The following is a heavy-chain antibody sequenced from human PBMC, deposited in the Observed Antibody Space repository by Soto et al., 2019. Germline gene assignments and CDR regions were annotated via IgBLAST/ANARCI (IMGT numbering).Heavy chain of an antibody. CDR3: VHPRSTVQIPPT. V-gene: IGHV3-64D*06. Sequence: LRLSCSASGFTFSMFSMHWVRQAPGKGLEYVSGISSNGDSTYYADSVKGRFTISRDNSKNTLYLQMSSLRAVDTAVYYCVHPRSTVQIPPTWGQGXLVTVSS. CDR2: ISSNGDST. J-gene: IGHJ5*02. CDR1: GFTFSMFS. D-gene: IGHD4-17*01.